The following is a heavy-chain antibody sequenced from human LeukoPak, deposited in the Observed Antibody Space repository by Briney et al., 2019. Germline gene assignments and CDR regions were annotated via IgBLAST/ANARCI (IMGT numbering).Heavy chain of an antibody. V-gene: IGHV4-61*02. CDR3: ARRPYYESAFDI. CDR2: MYTSGST. Sequence: SETLSLTCTVSGGSISSDSHYWSWIRQPAGKGLEWIGRMYTSGSTKYNPSLKSRVTMSVDTSKNQFSLKLSSVTAADTAVYYCARRPYYESAFDIWGQGTMVTVSS. J-gene: IGHJ3*02. D-gene: IGHD3-22*01. CDR1: GGSISSDSHY.